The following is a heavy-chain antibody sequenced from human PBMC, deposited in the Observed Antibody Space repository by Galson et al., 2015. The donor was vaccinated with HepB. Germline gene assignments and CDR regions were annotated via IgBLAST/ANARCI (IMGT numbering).Heavy chain of an antibody. CDR1: GASISSSLYY. V-gene: IGHV4-39*07. CDR3: ARAAGDSSTYANDY. D-gene: IGHD5-18*01. CDR2: IYYTGNT. Sequence: ETLSLICTVSGASISSSLYYWVWVRQPPEKGLEWIGSIYYTGNTYYKSSLKSRVTISADMSRNQFSLKVNSVTAADTAVYYCARAAGDSSTYANDYWGQGALVTVSS. J-gene: IGHJ4*02.